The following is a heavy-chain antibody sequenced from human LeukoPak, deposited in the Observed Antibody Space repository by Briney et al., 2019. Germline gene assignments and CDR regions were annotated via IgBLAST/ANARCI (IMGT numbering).Heavy chain of an antibody. V-gene: IGHV3-9*01. D-gene: IGHD3-16*02. CDR2: ISWNSGSI. CDR1: GFTFDDYA. CDR3: AKERYHDAFDI. J-gene: IGHJ3*02. Sequence: GGSLRLSCAASGFTFDDYAMHWVRQAPGKGLEWVSGISWNSGSIGYADSVKGRFTISRDNAKNSLYLQMNSLRAEDTALYYCAKERYHDAFDIWGQGTMVTVSS.